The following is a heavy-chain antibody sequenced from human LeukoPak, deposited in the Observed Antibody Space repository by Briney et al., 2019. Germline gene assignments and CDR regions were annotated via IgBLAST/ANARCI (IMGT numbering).Heavy chain of an antibody. CDR1: GFTFSGSA. Sequence: PGGSLKLSCAASGFTFSGSAMHWVRQASGKGLEWVGRIRSKANSYATAYAASVKGRFTISRDDSKNTAYLQMNSLKTEDTAAYYCTRRGEAPNDAFDIWGQGTMVTVSS. J-gene: IGHJ3*02. CDR3: TRRGEAPNDAFDI. CDR2: IRSKANSYAT. V-gene: IGHV3-73*01.